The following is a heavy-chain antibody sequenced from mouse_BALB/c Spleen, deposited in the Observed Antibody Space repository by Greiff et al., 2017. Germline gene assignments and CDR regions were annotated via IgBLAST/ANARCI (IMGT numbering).Heavy chain of an antibody. Sequence: VQGVESGAELVRPGTSVKVSCKASGYAFTNYLIEWVKQRPGQGLEWIGVINPGSGGTNYNEKFKGKATLTADKSSSTAYMQLSSLTSDDSAVYFCARSGSSSWFAYWGQGTLVTVSA. D-gene: IGHD1-1*01. V-gene: IGHV1-54*01. CDR2: INPGSGGT. CDR1: GYAFTNYL. J-gene: IGHJ3*01. CDR3: ARSGSSSWFAY.